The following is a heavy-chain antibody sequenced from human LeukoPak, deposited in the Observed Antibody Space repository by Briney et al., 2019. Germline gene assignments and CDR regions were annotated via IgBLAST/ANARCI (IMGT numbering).Heavy chain of an antibody. V-gene: IGHV4-59*01. CDR2: IYYSGST. CDR3: AGGRALLKQYYFDY. Sequence: SETLSLTCTVSGGSISSYYWSWIRQPPGKGLEWIGYIYYSGSTNYNPSLKSRVTISVDTSKNQFSLKLSSVTAADTAVYYCAGGRALLKQYYFDYWGQGTLVTVSS. J-gene: IGHJ4*02. D-gene: IGHD2-15*01. CDR1: GGSISSYY.